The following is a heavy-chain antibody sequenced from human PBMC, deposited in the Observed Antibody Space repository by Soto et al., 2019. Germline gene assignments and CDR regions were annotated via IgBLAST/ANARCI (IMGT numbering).Heavy chain of an antibody. J-gene: IGHJ5*02. CDR1: GGSISSYY. Sequence: PSETLSLTCTVSGGSISSYYWSWIRQPPGKGLEWIGYIYYSGSTNYNPSLKSRVTISVDTSKNQFSLKLSSVTAADTAVYYCARTHYTVMGFWWFDPWGQGTLVTVSS. CDR2: IYYSGST. V-gene: IGHV4-59*08. D-gene: IGHD4-4*01. CDR3: ARTHYTVMGFWWFDP.